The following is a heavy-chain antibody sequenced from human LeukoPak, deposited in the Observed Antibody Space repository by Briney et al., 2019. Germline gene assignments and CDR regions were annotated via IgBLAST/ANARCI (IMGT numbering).Heavy chain of an antibody. V-gene: IGHV3-23*01. CDR2: ISGSGGST. CDR1: GFTFSSYA. Sequence: GESLRLSCAASGFTFSSYAMSWVRQAPGKGLEWVSAISGSGGSTYYADSVKGRFTISRDNSKNTLYLQMNSLRAEDTAVYYCAKERNYYDSSGPGYYFDYWGQGTLVTVSS. D-gene: IGHD3-22*01. CDR3: AKERNYYDSSGPGYYFDY. J-gene: IGHJ4*02.